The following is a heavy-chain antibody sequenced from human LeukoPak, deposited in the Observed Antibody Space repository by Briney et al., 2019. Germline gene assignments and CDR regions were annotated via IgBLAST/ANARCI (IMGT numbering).Heavy chain of an antibody. CDR2: ISAYNGNT. J-gene: IGHJ6*03. V-gene: IGHV1-18*04. D-gene: IGHD3-22*01. Sequence: ASVKVSCKASGYTFTDYFMHWVRQAPGQGLEWMGWISAYNGNTNYAQKLQGRVTMTTDTSTSTAYMGLRSLRSDDTAVYYCAREAVTPGYYDSSAYYYYMDVWGKGTTVTVSS. CDR3: AREAVTPGYYDSSAYYYYMDV. CDR1: GYTFTDYF.